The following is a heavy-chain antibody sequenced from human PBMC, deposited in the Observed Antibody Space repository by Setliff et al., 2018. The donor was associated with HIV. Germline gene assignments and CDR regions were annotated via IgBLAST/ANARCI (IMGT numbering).Heavy chain of an antibody. D-gene: IGHD3-10*01. CDR2: SRNKANSYTT. J-gene: IGHJ6*03. V-gene: IGHV3-72*01. CDR1: GFTFYNAW. Sequence: GGSLRLSCAASGFTFYNAWMAWVRQAPGKRLEWVGRSRNKANSYTTEYAASVKGRFTISRDDSKNSLYLQMNSLKTEDTAVYYCARGRLLWSGSYYYYYMDVWGKGTTVTVSS. CDR3: ARGRLLWSGSYYYYYMDV.